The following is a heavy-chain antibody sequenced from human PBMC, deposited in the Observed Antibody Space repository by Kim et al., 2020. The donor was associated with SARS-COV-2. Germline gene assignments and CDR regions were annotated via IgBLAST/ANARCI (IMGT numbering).Heavy chain of an antibody. Sequence: YAASVKGRFTISRDDSKSIAYLQMNSLKTEDTAVYYCTRGLDYYGKPIDPWGQGTLVTVSS. CDR3: TRGLDYYGKPIDP. J-gene: IGHJ5*02. D-gene: IGHD3-10*01. V-gene: IGHV3-49*02.